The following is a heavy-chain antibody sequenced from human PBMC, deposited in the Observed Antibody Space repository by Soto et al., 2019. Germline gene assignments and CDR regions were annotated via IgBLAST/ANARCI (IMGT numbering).Heavy chain of an antibody. CDR2: IYYSGST. J-gene: IGHJ1*01. CDR3: ARVPTTGKYFQH. CDR1: GGSISSGDYY. Sequence: SETLSLTCTVSGGSISSGDYYWSWIRQPPGKGLEWIGYIYYSGSTYYNPSLKSRVTISVDTSKNQFSLKLSSVTAADTAVYYCARVPTTGKYFQHWGQGTLVTVSS. V-gene: IGHV4-30-4*01. D-gene: IGHD4-17*01.